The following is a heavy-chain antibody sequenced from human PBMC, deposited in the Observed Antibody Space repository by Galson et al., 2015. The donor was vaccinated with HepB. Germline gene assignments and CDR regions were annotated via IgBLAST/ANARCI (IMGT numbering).Heavy chain of an antibody. D-gene: IGHD5-18*01. J-gene: IGHJ6*02. CDR3: ARDKGTGGGVDTARFGYYYYGMDV. CDR2: ISSSSSYV. CDR1: GFTFSSYS. Sequence: SLRLSCAASGFTFSSYSMNWVRQAPGKGLEWVSSISSSSSYVYYADSVKGRFTISRDNAKNSLYLQMNSLRAEDTAVYYCARDKGTGGGVDTARFGYYYYGMDVWGQGTTVTVSS. V-gene: IGHV3-21*01.